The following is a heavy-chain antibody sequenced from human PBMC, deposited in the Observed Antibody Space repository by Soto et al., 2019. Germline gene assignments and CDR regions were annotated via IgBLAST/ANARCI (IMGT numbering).Heavy chain of an antibody. CDR1: GVANSNSA. J-gene: IGHJ4*02. V-gene: IGHV1-69*13. Sequence: SVKVSCKASGVANSNSAISWVRQAPGQGLEWMGGINPILGTADYGHKFQGRVTITADESTTTVYMQLGSLRFEDTALYYCARGGVDVVATSGFDSWGQGTLVTVSS. CDR3: ARGGVDVVATSGFDS. CDR2: INPILGTA. D-gene: IGHD5-12*01.